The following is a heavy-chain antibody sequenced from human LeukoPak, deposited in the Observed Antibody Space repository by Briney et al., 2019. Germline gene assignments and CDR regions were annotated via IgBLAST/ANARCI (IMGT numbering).Heavy chain of an antibody. D-gene: IGHD3-22*01. CDR1: GFMFSSYW. CDR2: ISYDGSNK. Sequence: GGSLRLSCAASGFMFSSYWMSWVRQAPGKGLEWVAVISYDGSNKYYADSVKGRFTISRDNSKNTLYLQTNSLRSEDTAVYYCSRGQFRLGQYDSSAFDYWGQGTLVTVSS. J-gene: IGHJ4*02. CDR3: SRGQFRLGQYDSSAFDY. V-gene: IGHV3-30*03.